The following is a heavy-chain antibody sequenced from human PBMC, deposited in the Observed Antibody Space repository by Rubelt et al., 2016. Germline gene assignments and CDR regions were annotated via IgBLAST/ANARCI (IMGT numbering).Heavy chain of an antibody. CDR2: IYWNDDK. CDR1: GFSLSTSGVG. CDR3: ARIRSARWLQPVPYFDY. Sequence: QITLKESGPTLVKPTQTLTLTCTFSGFSLSTSGVGVGWIRQPPGKALEWLALIYWNDDKSYSPSLKSRLTITKDPAKNQVVLTMTNMDPVDTATYYCARIRSARWLQPVPYFDYWGQGTLVTVSS. V-gene: IGHV2-5*01. D-gene: IGHD5-24*01. J-gene: IGHJ4*02.